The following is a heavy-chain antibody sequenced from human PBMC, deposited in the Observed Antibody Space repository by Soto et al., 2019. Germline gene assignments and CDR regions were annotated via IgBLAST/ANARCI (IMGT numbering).Heavy chain of an antibody. Sequence: QVQLVESGGGVVQPGRSLRLSCAASGFTFSSYALHWFRQAPGKGLEWVALIWYDGSNKYYADSVKGRFTISRDNSKNTLYLQMNSLRAEDTAVYYCARSFYGDYDYYGMDVWGQGTTVTVSS. D-gene: IGHD4-17*01. V-gene: IGHV3-33*01. J-gene: IGHJ6*02. CDR1: GFTFSSYA. CDR3: ARSFYGDYDYYGMDV. CDR2: IWYDGSNK.